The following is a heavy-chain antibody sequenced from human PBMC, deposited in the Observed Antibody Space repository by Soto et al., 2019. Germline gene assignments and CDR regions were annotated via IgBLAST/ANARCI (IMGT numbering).Heavy chain of an antibody. J-gene: IGHJ6*02. V-gene: IGHV1-69*01. D-gene: IGHD3-3*01. CDR3: AREAFRSGYYGYYYGMDV. Sequence: QVQLVQSGAEVKKPGSSVKVSCKVSGGTFSTHAISWVRQAPGQGLEWLGGIITTLGTPNYAENFQGRVTVTADEYTSTAYMELSRLTSEDTAVYYCAREAFRSGYYGYYYGMDVWGQGTAVTVS. CDR1: GGTFSTHA. CDR2: IITTLGTP.